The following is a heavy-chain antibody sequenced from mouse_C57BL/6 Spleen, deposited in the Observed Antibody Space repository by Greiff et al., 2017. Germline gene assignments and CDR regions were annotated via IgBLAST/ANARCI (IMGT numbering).Heavy chain of an antibody. CDR3: ARSPPDGYFWYFDV. CDR1: GYTFTDYY. V-gene: IGHV1-26*01. J-gene: IGHJ1*03. Sequence: VQLQQSGPELVKPGASVKISCKASGYTFTDYYMNWVKQSHGKSLEWIGDINPNNGGTSYNQKFKGKATLTVDKSSSTAYMELRSLTSEDSAVYYCARSPPDGYFWYFDVWGTGTTVTVSS. D-gene: IGHD2-3*01. CDR2: INPNNGGT.